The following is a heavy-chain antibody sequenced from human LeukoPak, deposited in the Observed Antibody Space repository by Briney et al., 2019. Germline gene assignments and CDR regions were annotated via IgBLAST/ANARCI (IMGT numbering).Heavy chain of an antibody. J-gene: IGHJ3*02. CDR1: GYTFTGYY. Sequence: ASVKVSCKASGYTFTGYYMHWVRQAPGQGFEWMGRINPNSGGTNYAQKFQGRVTMTRDTSINTAYMELSRLRSDDTAVYYCARDIPTPLDAFDIWGQGTMVTVSS. CDR2: INPNSGGT. V-gene: IGHV1-2*06. CDR3: ARDIPTPLDAFDI.